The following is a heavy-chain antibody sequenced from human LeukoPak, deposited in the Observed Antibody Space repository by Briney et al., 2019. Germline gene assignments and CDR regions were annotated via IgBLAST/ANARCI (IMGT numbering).Heavy chain of an antibody. D-gene: IGHD6-6*01. Sequence: GGSLRLSCAASGFTFSSYAMSWVRQAPGKGLEWVSAVSGSGGSTYYADSVKGRFTISRDNSKNTLYVQMNSLRAEDTAVYYCAKAIRYSSSSPYYMDVWGKGTTVTVSS. J-gene: IGHJ6*03. CDR2: VSGSGGST. V-gene: IGHV3-23*01. CDR3: AKAIRYSSSSPYYMDV. CDR1: GFTFSSYA.